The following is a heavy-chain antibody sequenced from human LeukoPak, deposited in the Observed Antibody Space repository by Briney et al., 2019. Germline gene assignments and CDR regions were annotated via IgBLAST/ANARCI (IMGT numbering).Heavy chain of an antibody. Sequence: GGSLRLSCAASGFIFSNYAMSWVRQAPGKGLEWVSAITGSGGSTYYADSVKGRFTISRDNSKNTLYLQMNSPRAEDTAVYYCAKWGDYDVLTGYYVSDYWGQGTLVTVSS. D-gene: IGHD3-9*01. J-gene: IGHJ4*02. CDR1: GFIFSNYA. V-gene: IGHV3-23*01. CDR2: ITGSGGST. CDR3: AKWGDYDVLTGYYVSDY.